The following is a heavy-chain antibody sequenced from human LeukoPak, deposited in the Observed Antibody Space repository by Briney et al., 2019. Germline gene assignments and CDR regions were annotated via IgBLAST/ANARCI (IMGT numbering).Heavy chain of an antibody. J-gene: IGHJ5*02. D-gene: IGHD4-17*01. CDR1: GGSISSGGYS. CDR3: ARAVGSDYPKAFDP. V-gene: IGHV4-30-2*01. CDR2: IYHSGST. Sequence: PSQTLSLTCAVSGGSISSGGYSWSWIRQPPGKGLEWIGYIYHSGSTYYNPSLKSRVTISVDTSKNQFSLKLSSVTAADTAVYYCARAVGSDYPKAFDPWGQGTLVTVSS.